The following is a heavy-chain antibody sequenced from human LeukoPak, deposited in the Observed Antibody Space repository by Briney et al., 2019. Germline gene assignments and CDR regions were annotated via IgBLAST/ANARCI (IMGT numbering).Heavy chain of an antibody. D-gene: IGHD3-22*01. J-gene: IGHJ5*02. CDR2: IYYSGST. V-gene: IGHV4-31*03. CDR1: GGSISSGGYY. CDR3: ARVTMIVVVNWFDP. Sequence: PSETLSLTCTVSGGSISSGGYYWSWLRQHPGKGLEWIGYIYYSGSTYYNPSLKSRVTILVDTSKNQFSLKLSSVTAADTAVYYCARVTMIVVVNWFDPWGQGTLVTVSS.